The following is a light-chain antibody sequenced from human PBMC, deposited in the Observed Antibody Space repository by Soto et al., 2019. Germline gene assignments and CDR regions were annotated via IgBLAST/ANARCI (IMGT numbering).Light chain of an antibody. V-gene: IGKV3-20*01. Sequence: EIVLTQSPGTLSLSPGERATLSCRASESVSSRFAWYQQKPGQAPRLLIYGASSRATGVPDRFSGSGSGTDLTLTINRLEPEDFAVYYCQQYNESPRTFGQGTKVDI. CDR3: QQYNESPRT. CDR1: ESVSSR. J-gene: IGKJ1*01. CDR2: GAS.